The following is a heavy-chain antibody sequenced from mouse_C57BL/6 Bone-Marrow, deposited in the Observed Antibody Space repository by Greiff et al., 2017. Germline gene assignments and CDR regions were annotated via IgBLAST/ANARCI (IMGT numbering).Heavy chain of an antibody. V-gene: IGHV1-81*01. CDR1: GYTFTSYG. Sequence: QVQLQQSGAELARPGASVKLSCKASGYTFTSYGISWVKQRTGQGLEWIGEIYPRSGNTYYNEKCKGKATLTADKSSSTAYMELRSLTSEDSAVYFCARWEGPDYVRGWFAYWGQGTLVTVSA. CDR3: ARWEGPDYVRGWFAY. J-gene: IGHJ3*01. CDR2: IYPRSGNT. D-gene: IGHD1-1*01.